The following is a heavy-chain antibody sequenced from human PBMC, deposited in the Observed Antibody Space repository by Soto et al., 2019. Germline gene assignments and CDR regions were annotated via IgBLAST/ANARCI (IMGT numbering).Heavy chain of an antibody. Sequence: QVQLVQSGAEVKKPGSSVKVSCKASGGTFSSYAISWVRQAPGQGLEWMGGIIPIFGTANYAQKFQGRVTITADESTSTAYMELSSLRSEDTAVYYCARDESITIFGVVISPPGDWGQGTLVTVSS. CDR3: ARDESITIFGVVISPPGD. D-gene: IGHD3-3*01. J-gene: IGHJ4*02. CDR1: GGTFSSYA. V-gene: IGHV1-69*01. CDR2: IIPIFGTA.